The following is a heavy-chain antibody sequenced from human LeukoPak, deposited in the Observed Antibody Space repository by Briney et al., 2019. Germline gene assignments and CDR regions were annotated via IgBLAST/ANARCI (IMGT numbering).Heavy chain of an antibody. Sequence: ASVKVSCKASGYSFTAYYINWVQQAPGQGLEWMGWLNPNSGGTNYAQKFQGRVTMTRDTSISTAYMEVSRLRSDDTAVYYCARAKSQDCSIVNCQEWFDPWGQGTLVTVSS. V-gene: IGHV1-2*02. CDR3: ARAKSQDCSIVNCQEWFDP. J-gene: IGHJ5*02. CDR1: GYSFTAYY. CDR2: LNPNSGGT. D-gene: IGHD2-2*01.